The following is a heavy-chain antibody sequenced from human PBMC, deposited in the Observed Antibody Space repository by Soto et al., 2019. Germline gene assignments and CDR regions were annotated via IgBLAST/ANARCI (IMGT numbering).Heavy chain of an antibody. V-gene: IGHV4-59*08. D-gene: IGHD3-10*01. CDR1: GGSISSYY. CDR2: IYYSGST. Sequence: SETLSLTCTVSGGSISSYYWSWIRQPPGKGLEWIGYIYYSGSTNYNPSLKSRVTISVDTSKNQFSLKLSSVTAADTAVYYCASGYGSGSYYKRGYYYYYGMDVWGQGTTVTVSS. CDR3: ASGYGSGSYYKRGYYYYYGMDV. J-gene: IGHJ6*02.